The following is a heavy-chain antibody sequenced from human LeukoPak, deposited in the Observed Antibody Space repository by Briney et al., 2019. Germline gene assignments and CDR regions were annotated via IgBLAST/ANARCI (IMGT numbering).Heavy chain of an antibody. CDR2: ISGSGAST. V-gene: IGHV3-23*01. CDR3: AKDYDYYYGMDV. Sequence: GGSLRLSCAASGFTFSSYAMSWVRQAPGKGLEWVSAISGSGASTYYADSVKGRFTISRDNSKNTLYLQMNSLRAEDTAVYYCAKDYDYYYGMDVWGQGTTVTVSS. CDR1: GFTFSSYA. J-gene: IGHJ6*02.